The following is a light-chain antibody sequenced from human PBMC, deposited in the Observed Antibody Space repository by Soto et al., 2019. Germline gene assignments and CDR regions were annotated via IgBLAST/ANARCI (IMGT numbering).Light chain of an antibody. Sequence: DFQMTPSPSTLSASVVDRVIITCRASQSISTWLAWYQQKPGKAPNLLIYDASSLESGVPSRFSGIGSGTEFTLTISSLQPDDFATYYCQQYKVYSTFGQGTKVDIK. CDR1: QSISTW. V-gene: IGKV1-5*01. CDR2: DAS. CDR3: QQYKVYST. J-gene: IGKJ1*01.